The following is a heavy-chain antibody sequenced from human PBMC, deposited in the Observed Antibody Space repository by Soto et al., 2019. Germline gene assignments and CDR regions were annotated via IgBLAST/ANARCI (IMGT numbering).Heavy chain of an antibody. CDR1: GFTFRTYT. Sequence: GSLRLSCVASGFTFRTYTMNWVRQAPGKGLEWVSGIRGFSPYTFYAESVKGRFTISRDNAKNSLYLQMNSLGVEDTAVYYCARDRGYDAHDYYYNAMDVWGQGTTVTVSS. D-gene: IGHD2-15*01. CDR3: ARDRGYDAHDYYYNAMDV. J-gene: IGHJ6*02. CDR2: IRGFSPYT. V-gene: IGHV3-21*01.